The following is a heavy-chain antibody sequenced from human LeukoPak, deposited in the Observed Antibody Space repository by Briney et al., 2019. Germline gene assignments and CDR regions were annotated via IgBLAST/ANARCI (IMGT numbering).Heavy chain of an antibody. D-gene: IGHD6-19*01. CDR1: GYTFTSYA. V-gene: IGHV7-4-1*02. J-gene: IGHJ6*03. CDR2: INTNTGNP. CDR3: ARAEDSSGWYYAYYYMDV. Sequence: ASVKVSCTASGYTFTSYAISRVRQAPGQGLEWMGWINTNTGNPTYAQGFTGRFVFSLDTSVSTAYLQISSLKAEDTAVYYCARAEDSSGWYYAYYYMDVWGKGTTVTVSS.